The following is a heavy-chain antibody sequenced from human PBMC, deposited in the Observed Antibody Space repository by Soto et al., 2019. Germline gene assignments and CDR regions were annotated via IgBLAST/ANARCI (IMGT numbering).Heavy chain of an antibody. CDR3: AREGSSSAYNFAHGIQLRSFAF. D-gene: IGHD5-12*01. CDR1: GASIYTYY. J-gene: IGHJ4*02. Sequence: SETLSLTCNVSGASIYTYYWNWIRQSPGKGLEWSGYISDGGSTNYNPSLESRVTISLDTSKKPVSLKLSSVSAADMAVYYCAREGSSSAYNFAHGIQLRSFAFWGQGALVTVSS. V-gene: IGHV4-59*12. CDR2: ISDGGST.